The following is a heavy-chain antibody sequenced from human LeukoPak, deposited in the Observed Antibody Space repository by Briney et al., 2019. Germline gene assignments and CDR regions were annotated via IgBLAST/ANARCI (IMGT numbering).Heavy chain of an antibody. Sequence: SQTLSLTCAISGDSVSGNSTAYNWIRQSPSRGLEWLGRTYYRSKWYNDYAVSVKSRIIINPDTSKNQLSLQLKSVTPEDTAVYYCARGGQGDGYSADEAFDFWGQGKMVTVSS. V-gene: IGHV6-1*01. CDR3: ARGGQGDGYSADEAFDF. D-gene: IGHD5-24*01. CDR2: TYYRSKWYN. CDR1: GDSVSGNSTA. J-gene: IGHJ3*01.